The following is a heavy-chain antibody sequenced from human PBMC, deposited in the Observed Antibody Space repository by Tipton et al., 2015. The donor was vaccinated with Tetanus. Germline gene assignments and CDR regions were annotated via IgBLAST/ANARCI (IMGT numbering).Heavy chain of an antibody. CDR1: GGSFTSDNSY. D-gene: IGHD6-19*01. CDR2: MYSGGDT. CDR3: VRDGGSSGWLAY. V-gene: IGHV3-53*01. Sequence: SLRLSCTVSGGSFTSDNSYWSWIRKPPGKGLEWVSVMYSGGDTYYVDSVKGRFSISRDNAKNTLYLQMNSLRVEDTAVYYCVRDGGSSGWLAYWGQGTLVTVSS. J-gene: IGHJ4*02.